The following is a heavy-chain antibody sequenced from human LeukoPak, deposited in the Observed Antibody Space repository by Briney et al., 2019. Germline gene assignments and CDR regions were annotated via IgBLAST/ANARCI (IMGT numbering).Heavy chain of an antibody. Sequence: ASVKVSCKASGYTFTSYGFRWVRQAPGQGREGMGLISAYNGNTNYAQKLQGRATMPIDTSTSTAYMELRSLRSDDTAVYYCARPYSGSYTTSRFDAFDIWGQGTMVTVSS. V-gene: IGHV1-18*01. J-gene: IGHJ3*02. CDR1: GYTFTSYG. CDR2: ISAYNGNT. D-gene: IGHD1-26*01. CDR3: ARPYSGSYTTSRFDAFDI.